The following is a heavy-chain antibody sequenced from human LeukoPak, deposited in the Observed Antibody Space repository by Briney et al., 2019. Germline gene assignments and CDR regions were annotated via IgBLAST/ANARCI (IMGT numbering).Heavy chain of an antibody. CDR3: ARERYYDYFDY. Sequence: GGSLRLSCAASGFTFSSYTMNWVRQAPGKGLEWVSYISSSSSTISYADSVKGRFTISRDNAKNSLYLQMNSLRAEDTAVYYCARERYYDYFDYWGQGTLVTVSS. CDR2: ISSSSSTI. V-gene: IGHV3-48*04. J-gene: IGHJ4*02. CDR1: GFTFSSYT. D-gene: IGHD3-10*01.